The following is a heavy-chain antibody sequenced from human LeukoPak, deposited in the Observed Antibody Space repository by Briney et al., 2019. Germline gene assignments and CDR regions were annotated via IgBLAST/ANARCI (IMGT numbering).Heavy chain of an antibody. V-gene: IGHV3-33*01. CDR3: ARESQIVVVVAATRGGFDY. J-gene: IGHJ4*02. Sequence: GESLRLSCAASGFTFSSYGMHWVRQAPGKGLEWVAVIWYDGSNKYYADSVKGRFTISRDNSKNTLYLQMNSLRAEDTAVYYCARESQIVVVVAATRGGFDYWGQGTLVTVSS. CDR2: IWYDGSNK. CDR1: GFTFSSYG. D-gene: IGHD2-15*01.